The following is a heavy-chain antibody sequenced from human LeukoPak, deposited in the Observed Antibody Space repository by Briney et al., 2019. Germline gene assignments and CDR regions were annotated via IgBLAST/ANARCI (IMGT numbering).Heavy chain of an antibody. V-gene: IGHV3-7*01. CDR3: ASVSVFWYFDL. CDR2: IKQDGSEK. D-gene: IGHD3-3*01. Sequence: GGSLRLSCAASGFTFSSYWMSWVRQAPGKGLEWVANIKQDGSEKYYVDSVKGRFTISRDNAKNSLYLQMNSLRAEDTAVYYCASVSVFWYFDLWGRGTLVTVSS. J-gene: IGHJ2*01. CDR1: GFTFSSYW.